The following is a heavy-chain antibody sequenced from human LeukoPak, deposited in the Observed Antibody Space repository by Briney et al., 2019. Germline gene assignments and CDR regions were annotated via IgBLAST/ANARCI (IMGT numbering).Heavy chain of an antibody. CDR1: GFTFSSYW. D-gene: IGHD6-13*01. CDR3: ASHSSSWFKDWYFDL. V-gene: IGHV3-74*01. CDR2: INSDGSST. J-gene: IGHJ2*01. Sequence: PGGSLRLSCAASGFTFSSYWMHWVRQAPGKGLVWVSRINSDGSSTSYADSVKGRFTISRDNAKNTLYLQMNSLRAEDTAVYYRASHSSSWFKDWYFDLWGRGTLVTVSS.